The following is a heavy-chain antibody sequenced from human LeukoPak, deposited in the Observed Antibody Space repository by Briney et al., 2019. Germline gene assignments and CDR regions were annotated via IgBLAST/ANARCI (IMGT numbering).Heavy chain of an antibody. CDR3: AKMKGHPLPKYYMDV. CDR1: GFTFSNFA. D-gene: IGHD1-26*01. J-gene: IGHJ6*01. Sequence: GGSLRLSCAASGFTFSNFAMSWVRRTPGKGLEWVSGIINSGDTLYGDSVKGRFTISRDNPKNTLHLEMNSLRAEDTAIYYCAKMKGHPLPKYYMDVWGQGTTVTVSS. V-gene: IGHV3-23*01. CDR2: IINSGDT.